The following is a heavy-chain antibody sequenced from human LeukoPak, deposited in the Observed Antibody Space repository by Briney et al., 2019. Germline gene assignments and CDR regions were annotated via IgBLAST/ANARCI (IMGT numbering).Heavy chain of an antibody. Sequence: ASVKVSCKASGYTFTSYDINWVRQAPGQGLEWMGWMNPSSGNTGYAQRFQGRLTLTRDTSISTAYMELSGLRSDDTAVYYCARNVPKTGDFFYWGQGTLVTVSS. J-gene: IGHJ4*02. CDR1: GYTFTSYD. CDR3: ARNVPKTGDFFY. V-gene: IGHV1-8*02. CDR2: MNPSSGNT. D-gene: IGHD7-27*01.